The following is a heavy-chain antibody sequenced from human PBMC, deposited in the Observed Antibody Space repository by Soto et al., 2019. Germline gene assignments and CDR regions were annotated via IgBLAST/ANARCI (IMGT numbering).Heavy chain of an antibody. Sequence: SVKVSCKASGGTFSSYAISWVRQAPGKGFEWMGGIIPIFGTAHYAPKFQGRVTITADESTSTANMELSSLRSEDTAVYYCAGGCGYSGYDAGDATGDYFYYVIDVGGHGTTVTVSS. J-gene: IGHJ6*02. CDR3: AGGCGYSGYDAGDATGDYFYYVIDV. D-gene: IGHD5-12*01. CDR2: IIPIFGTA. CDR1: GGTFSSYA. V-gene: IGHV1-69*13.